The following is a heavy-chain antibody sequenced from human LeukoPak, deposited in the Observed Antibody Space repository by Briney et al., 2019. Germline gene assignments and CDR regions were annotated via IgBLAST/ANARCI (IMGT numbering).Heavy chain of an antibody. V-gene: IGHV3-33*01. CDR1: GFTFSSYG. CDR3: ARDMYSSGSSYGMDV. J-gene: IGHJ6*02. CDR2: IWYDGSNK. Sequence: GRSLRLSCAASGFTFSSYGMHWGRQAPGKGLEWVAVIWYDGSNKYYADSVKGRFTISRDNSKNTLYLQMNSLRAEDTAVYYCARDMYSSGSSYGMDVWGQGTTVTVSS. D-gene: IGHD6-19*01.